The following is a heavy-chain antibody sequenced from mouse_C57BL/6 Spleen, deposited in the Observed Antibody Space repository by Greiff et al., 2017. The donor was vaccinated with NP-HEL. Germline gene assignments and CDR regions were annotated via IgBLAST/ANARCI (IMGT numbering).Heavy chain of an antibody. J-gene: IGHJ4*01. Sequence: EVMLVESGGGLVKPGGSLKLSCAASGFTFSDYGMHWVRQAPEKGLEWVAYISSGSSTIYYADTVKGRFTISRDNAKNTLFLQMTSLRSEDTAMYYCARPYGLYAMDYWGRGTSVTVSS. V-gene: IGHV5-17*01. D-gene: IGHD2-10*02. CDR3: ARPYGLYAMDY. CDR2: ISSGSSTI. CDR1: GFTFSDYG.